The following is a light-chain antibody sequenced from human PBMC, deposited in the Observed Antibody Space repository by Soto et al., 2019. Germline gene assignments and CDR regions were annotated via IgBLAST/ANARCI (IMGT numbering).Light chain of an antibody. CDR2: DAT. Sequence: VLTQSPATLSLSPGESAALSCRASQSVGSYLAWFQQMPGQAPRLLIYDATNRANGIPAKFRGSGSGTDFTLTITSLEPEDFGLYVCLQRAKWPHTFGPGTKMEIK. CDR1: QSVGSY. V-gene: IGKV3-11*01. CDR3: LQRAKWPHT. J-gene: IGKJ3*01.